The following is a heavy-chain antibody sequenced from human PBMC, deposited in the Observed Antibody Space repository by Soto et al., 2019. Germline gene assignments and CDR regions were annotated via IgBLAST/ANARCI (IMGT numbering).Heavy chain of an antibody. J-gene: IGHJ4*02. V-gene: IGHV5-10-1*01. D-gene: IGHD3-22*01. CDR1: GYSFTSYW. CDR2: IDPSDSYT. Sequence: GESLKISCKGSGYSFTSYWITWVRQMPGKGLEWMGRIDPSDSYTNYSPSFQGHVTISADKSISTAYLQWSSLKASDTAMYYCARQYYDSRGYGLGGDWGQGTLVTVSS. CDR3: ARQYYDSRGYGLGGD.